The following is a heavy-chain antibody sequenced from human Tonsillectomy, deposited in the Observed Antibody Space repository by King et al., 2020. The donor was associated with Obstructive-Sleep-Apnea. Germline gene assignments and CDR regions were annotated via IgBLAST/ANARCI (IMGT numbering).Heavy chain of an antibody. J-gene: IGHJ6*02. CDR3: ARILTLVPSRYSYGQPHTADYYYGMDV. D-gene: IGHD5-18*01. V-gene: IGHV2-70*11. CDR1: GFSLSTSGMC. CDR2: IDWDDDK. Sequence: TLKESGPALVKPTQTLTLTCTFSGFSLSTSGMCVSWIRQPPGKALEWLARIDWDDDKYYSTSLKTRLTISKDTSKNQVVLTMTNMDPVDTATYYCARILTLVPSRYSYGQPHTADYYYGMDVWGQGTTVTVSS.